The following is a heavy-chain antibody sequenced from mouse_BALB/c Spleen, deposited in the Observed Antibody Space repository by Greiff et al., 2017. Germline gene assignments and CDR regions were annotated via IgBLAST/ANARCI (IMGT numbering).Heavy chain of an antibody. Sequence: DVKLVESGGGLVQPGGSLKLSCAASGFTFSSYTMSWVRQTPEKRLEWVAYISNGGGSTYYPDTVKGRFTISRDNAKNTLYLQMSSLKSEDTAMYYCARHSPYCNYEAWFADWGQGTLVTVSA. J-gene: IGHJ3*01. CDR2: ISNGGGST. CDR1: GFTFSSYT. CDR3: ARHSPYCNYEAWFAD. D-gene: IGHD2-1*01. V-gene: IGHV5-12-2*01.